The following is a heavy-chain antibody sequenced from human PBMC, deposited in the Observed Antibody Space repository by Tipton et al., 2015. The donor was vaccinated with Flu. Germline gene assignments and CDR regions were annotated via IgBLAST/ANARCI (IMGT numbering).Heavy chain of an antibody. CDR1: GYTFSDYG. CDR2: ISVSTGYT. D-gene: IGHD2-2*01. CDR3: ARGTGYAGDY. V-gene: IGHV1-18*01. Sequence: QVQLVQSGPEVKKPGASVKVSCKASGYTFSDYGFSWVRQAPGQGLEWMGWISVSTGYTNFAQKFQGRVTMTTDTSTSTAYMELGSLRSDDTAVYYCARGTGYAGDYWGQGTLVTVSS. J-gene: IGHJ4*02.